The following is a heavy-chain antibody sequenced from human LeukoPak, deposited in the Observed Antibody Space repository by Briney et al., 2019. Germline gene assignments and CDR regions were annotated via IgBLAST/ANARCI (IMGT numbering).Heavy chain of an antibody. CDR3: ARQGAYSSAIGMGY. D-gene: IGHD6-19*01. CDR1: GYTFNNYY. CDR2: INPSGGGT. J-gene: IGHJ4*02. Sequence: PSVKVSCKASGYTFNNYYMYWVRQAPGQGLEWMGMINPSGGGTSYAQKFQGRVTMTRDTSTRTVYMEVSSLKPEDTAVYYCARQGAYSSAIGMGYWGQGTLVTVSS. V-gene: IGHV1-46*02.